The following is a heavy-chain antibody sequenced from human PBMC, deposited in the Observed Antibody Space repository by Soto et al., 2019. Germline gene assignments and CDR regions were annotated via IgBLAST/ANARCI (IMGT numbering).Heavy chain of an antibody. D-gene: IGHD2-15*01. Sequence: PGGALMLSWVASGFPFRSYTMNSVRLAPGKGLEWVSAIRGFSPYTFYADSLKGRFTISRDNAKSALYLQMNSLRAEDTAVYYCARDRGYDAHDYYYNAMDVWGQGTTVTVSS. CDR1: GFPFRSYT. CDR2: IRGFSPYT. CDR3: ARDRGYDAHDYYYNAMDV. V-gene: IGHV3-21*01. J-gene: IGHJ6*02.